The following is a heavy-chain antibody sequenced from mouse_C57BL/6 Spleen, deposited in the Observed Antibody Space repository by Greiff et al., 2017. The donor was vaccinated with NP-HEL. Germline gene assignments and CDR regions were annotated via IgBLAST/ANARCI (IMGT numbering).Heavy chain of an antibody. J-gene: IGHJ1*03. CDR2: IYPSDSET. D-gene: IGHD2-5*01. Sequence: QVQLQQPGAELVRPGSSVKLSCKASGYTFTSYWMDWVKQRPGQGLEWIGNIYPSDSETHYNQKFKDKATLTVDKSSSTAYMQLSSLTSEDSAVYYCATSYYYSNYGGYFDVWGTGTTVTVSS. CDR1: GYTFTSYW. V-gene: IGHV1-61*01. CDR3: ATSYYYSNYGGYFDV.